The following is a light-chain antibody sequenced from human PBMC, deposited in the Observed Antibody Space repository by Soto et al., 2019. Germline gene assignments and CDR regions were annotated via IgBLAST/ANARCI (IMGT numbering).Light chain of an antibody. CDR2: SAS. CDR1: QRVGSY. Sequence: DIQMTQSPSSLSASVGDRVTITCRASQRVGSYLNWYQQKPGKAPTLLIYSASELQSGVSSRFSGSGSGTDFTLPIRNLQPEDFAVYYCQQSHNTPLTFGQGTKVDIK. V-gene: IGKV1-39*01. J-gene: IGKJ1*01. CDR3: QQSHNTPLT.